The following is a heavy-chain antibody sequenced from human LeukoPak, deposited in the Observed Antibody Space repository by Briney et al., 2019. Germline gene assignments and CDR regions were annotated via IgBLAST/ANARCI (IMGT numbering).Heavy chain of an antibody. CDR1: GFTFSSYE. CDR2: ISSSGSTI. Sequence: GGSLRLSCAAPGFTFSSYEMNWVRQAPGKGLEWVSYISSSGSTIYYADSVKGRFIISRDNAKDSLYLQMNSLRVEDTAVYYCLRGDRRDYWGQGTLVTVSS. CDR3: LRGDRRDY. J-gene: IGHJ4*02. V-gene: IGHV3-48*03.